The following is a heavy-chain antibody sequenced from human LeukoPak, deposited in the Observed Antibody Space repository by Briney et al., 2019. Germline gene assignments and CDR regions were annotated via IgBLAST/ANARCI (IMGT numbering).Heavy chain of an antibody. V-gene: IGHV3-23*01. J-gene: IGHJ4*02. CDR1: GFTFSSYG. CDR3: AKHVGVVVVAVADY. Sequence: PGGSLRLSCAASGFTFSSYGMSWVRQAPGKGLEWVSAISGSGGSTYYADSVKGRFTISRDNSKNTLYLQMNSLRAEDTAVYYCAKHVGVVVVAVADYWGQGTLVTVSS. CDR2: ISGSGGST. D-gene: IGHD2-15*01.